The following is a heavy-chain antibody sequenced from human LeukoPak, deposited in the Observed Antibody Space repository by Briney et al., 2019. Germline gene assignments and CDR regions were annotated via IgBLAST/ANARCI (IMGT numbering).Heavy chain of an antibody. Sequence: PSETLSLTCTVSGGSISSGEYFWSWIRQPPGKGLEWIGYIYHTGSSYYNPSLKSRVTISVDTSKNQFSLKVNTVTAADTAVYYCARAEVVAGFDYWGQGTLVTVSS. V-gene: IGHV4-61*08. CDR2: IYHTGSS. J-gene: IGHJ4*02. CDR1: GGSISSGEYF. CDR3: ARAEVVAGFDY. D-gene: IGHD6-19*01.